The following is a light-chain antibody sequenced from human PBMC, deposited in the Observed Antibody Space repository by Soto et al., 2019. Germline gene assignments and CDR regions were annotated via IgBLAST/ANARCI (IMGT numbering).Light chain of an antibody. CDR2: DAS. CDR1: QSVSSGN. V-gene: IGKV3-20*01. CDR3: QQYGSSPYT. Sequence: EIVLTQSPGTLSLSPGERATLSCRASQSVSSGNLAGYQQKPGQAPRLLIYDASSRATGIPDRFSGSGSGTDFTLTISRLEPEDFAVYYCQQYGSSPYTFGQGTKLEIK. J-gene: IGKJ2*01.